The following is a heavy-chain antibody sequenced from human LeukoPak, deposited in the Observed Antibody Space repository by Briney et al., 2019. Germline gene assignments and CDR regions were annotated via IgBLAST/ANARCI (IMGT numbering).Heavy chain of an antibody. CDR1: GFTFSSYG. V-gene: IGHV3-23*01. CDR3: ARESIFGVVTQYYFDY. J-gene: IGHJ4*02. CDR2: ISGSGGST. Sequence: GGSLRLSCAASGFTFSSYGMSWVRQAPGKGLEWVSAISGSGGSTYYADSVKGRFTISRDNSKNTLYLQMNSLRAEDTAVYYCARESIFGVVTQYYFDYWGQGTLVTVSS. D-gene: IGHD3-3*01.